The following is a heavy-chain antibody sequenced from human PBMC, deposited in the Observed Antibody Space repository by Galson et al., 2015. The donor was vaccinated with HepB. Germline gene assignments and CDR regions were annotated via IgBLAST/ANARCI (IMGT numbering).Heavy chain of an antibody. Sequence: SLRLSCATSGFPFNNAWMSWVRQAPGKGLEWVGRIKSKTDGGTTDYAAPVKGRFTISRDDSKTTLYLQMSSLKTEDTAVYYCATFIFTFGGVIVDYWGQGTLVTVSS. CDR3: ATFIFTFGGVIVDY. J-gene: IGHJ4*02. CDR2: IKSKTDGGTT. V-gene: IGHV3-15*01. CDR1: GFPFNNAW. D-gene: IGHD3-16*01.